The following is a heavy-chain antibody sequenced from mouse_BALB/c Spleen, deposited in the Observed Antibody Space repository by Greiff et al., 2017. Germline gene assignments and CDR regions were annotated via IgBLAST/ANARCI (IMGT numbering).Heavy chain of an antibody. CDR1: GFTFSDFY. V-gene: IGHV7-1*02. Sequence: EVKLVDSGGGLVQPGGSLRLSCAPSGFTFSDFYMEWVRQPQGKRLEWIAASRNKANDYTTEYSASVKGRFIVSRDTSQSILYLQMNALRAEETAIYYCARGRGVGGYYFYAMDYWGQGTSVTVSS. D-gene: IGHD2-3*01. J-gene: IGHJ4*01. CDR3: ARGRGVGGYYFYAMDY. CDR2: SRNKANDYTT.